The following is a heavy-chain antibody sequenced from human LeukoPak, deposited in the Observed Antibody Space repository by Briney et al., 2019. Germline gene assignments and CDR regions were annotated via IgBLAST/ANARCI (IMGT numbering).Heavy chain of an antibody. D-gene: IGHD3-22*01. CDR3: AGHYYDSSGYFLHYYYYMDV. CDR1: GGSISSYY. V-gene: IGHV4-59*01. CDR2: IYYSGST. J-gene: IGHJ6*03. Sequence: SETLSLTCTVSGGSISSYYWSWIRQPPGKGLEWIGYIYYSGSTNHNPSLKSRVTISVDTSKNQFSLKLSSVTAAGTAVYYCAGHYYDSSGYFLHYYYYMDVWGKGTTVTVSS.